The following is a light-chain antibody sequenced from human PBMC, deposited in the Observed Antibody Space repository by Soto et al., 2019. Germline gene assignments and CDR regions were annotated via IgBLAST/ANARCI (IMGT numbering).Light chain of an antibody. CDR3: QQRSNWQGFT. V-gene: IGKV3-11*01. CDR1: QSVSNY. Sequence: EIVLTQSPATLSLSPGERATLSCRASQSVSNYLAWYQQKPGQAPRLLIYDASNRATGIPARFSGSGSGTDFTHTISSLEPEDFAVYYCQQRSNWQGFTFGPGTKVDIK. J-gene: IGKJ3*01. CDR2: DAS.